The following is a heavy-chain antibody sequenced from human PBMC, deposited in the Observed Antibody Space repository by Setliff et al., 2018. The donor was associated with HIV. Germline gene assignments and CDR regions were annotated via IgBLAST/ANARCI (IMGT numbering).Heavy chain of an antibody. D-gene: IGHD1-26*01. CDR2: GHHSGHT. CDR3: ARWESAQKAFNP. V-gene: IGHV4-4*09. J-gene: IGHJ3*01. Sequence: SETLSLTCTVSGVSITSHYWNWIRQSPGKGLEWIGFGHHSGHTRQNPSLASRVTLSVDMSKNQFSLKLNSFSAADTAVYYCARWESAQKAFNPWGHGTMVTVSS. CDR1: GVSITSHY.